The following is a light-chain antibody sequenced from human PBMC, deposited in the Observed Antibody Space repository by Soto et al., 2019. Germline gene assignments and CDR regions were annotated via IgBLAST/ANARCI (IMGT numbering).Light chain of an antibody. CDR2: TAS. V-gene: IGKV1-39*01. CDR1: RSIRTY. J-gene: IGKJ2*03. Sequence: DIQVTQSPSSLSASVGDRVTITCRASRSIRTYLNWYQQRPGKPPNLLIQTASTLQGGVPSRFSGSGSGTDFTLTISSLQPEDFATYYCQQTYSTFNSFVQGTKLEIK. CDR3: QQTYSTFNS.